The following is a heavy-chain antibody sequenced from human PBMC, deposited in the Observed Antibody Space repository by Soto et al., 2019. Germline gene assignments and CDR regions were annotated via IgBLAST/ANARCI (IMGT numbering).Heavy chain of an antibody. CDR1: GFTFTSSA. CDR2: IVVGSGNT. J-gene: IGHJ6*02. CDR3: AVHYGSGSYYYYGMDV. D-gene: IGHD3-10*01. Sequence: SVKVSCKASGFTFTSSAVQWLRQARGQRLEWIGWIVVGSGNTNYAQKFQERVTITRDMSTSTAYMELSSLRSEDTAVYYCAVHYGSGSYYYYGMDVWGQGTTVTVSS. V-gene: IGHV1-58*01.